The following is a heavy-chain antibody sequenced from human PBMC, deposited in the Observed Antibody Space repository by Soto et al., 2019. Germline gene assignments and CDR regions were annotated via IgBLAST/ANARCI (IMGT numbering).Heavy chain of an antibody. J-gene: IGHJ4*02. CDR2: IWYDGSNK. CDR1: GFTFSSYG. V-gene: IGHV3-33*01. Sequence: GGSLRLSCAASGFTFSSYGMHWVRQAPGKGLEWVAVIWYDGSNKYYADSVKGRFTISRDNSKNTLYLQMNSLRAEDTAVYYCARDWGSATVTTPTDYWGQGTLVTVSS. CDR3: ARDWGSATVTTPTDY. D-gene: IGHD4-17*01.